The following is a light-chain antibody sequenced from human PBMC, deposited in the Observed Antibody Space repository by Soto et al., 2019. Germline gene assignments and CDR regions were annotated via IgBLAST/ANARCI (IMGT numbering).Light chain of an antibody. CDR3: LQTLEIPLT. Sequence: EIVMTQSPLSLAVPPGEPASISCKSSQSLQYTNGNYHLDWYLQKPGQSPQLLIYLAFNRASGVPDRFSGSGSGTDFTLSISRVEAEDVGIYYCLQTLEIPLTFGGGTKVEL. CDR2: LAF. V-gene: IGKV2-28*01. J-gene: IGKJ4*01. CDR1: QSLQYTNGNYH.